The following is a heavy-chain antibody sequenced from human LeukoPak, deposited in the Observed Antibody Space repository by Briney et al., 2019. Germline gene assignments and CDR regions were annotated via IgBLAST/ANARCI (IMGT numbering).Heavy chain of an antibody. J-gene: IGHJ6*03. CDR3: ARFIAVAGTAYYMDV. CDR2: INPNSGGT. V-gene: IGHV1-2*02. CDR1: GYTFTGYY. Sequence: GASVKVSCKASGYTFTGYYMHWVRQAPGQGLEWMGWINPNSGGTNYAQKFQGRVTMTRDTSISTAYMELSRLRSDDTAVYYCARFIAVAGTAYYMDVWGKGTTVTISS. D-gene: IGHD6-19*01.